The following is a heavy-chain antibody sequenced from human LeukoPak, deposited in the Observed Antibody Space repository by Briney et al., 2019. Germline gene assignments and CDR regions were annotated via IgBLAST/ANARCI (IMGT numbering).Heavy chain of an antibody. J-gene: IGHJ6*03. V-gene: IGHV3-21*01. CDR2: ISSSSSYI. Sequence: GGSLRLSCAASGFTFSSYSMNWVRQAPGKGLEWVSSISSSSSYIYYADSVKGRCTISRHNAKNSLYLQMNSLRAEDTAVYYCARAQRQWLVRYYYYYMDVWGKGTTVTVSS. CDR1: GFTFSSYS. CDR3: ARAQRQWLVRYYYYYMDV. D-gene: IGHD6-19*01.